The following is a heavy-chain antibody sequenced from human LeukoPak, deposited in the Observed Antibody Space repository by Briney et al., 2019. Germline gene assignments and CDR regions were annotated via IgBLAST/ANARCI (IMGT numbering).Heavy chain of an antibody. J-gene: IGHJ4*02. CDR2: ISYDGSNK. V-gene: IGHV3-30*04. D-gene: IGHD1-26*01. CDR3: ARVASGSYPYYFDY. CDR1: GFTFSSYA. Sequence: GGSLRLSCAASGFTFSSYAMHWVRQAPGKGLEWVAVISYDGSNKYYADSVKGRFTISRDNSKNTLYLQMNSLRADDTAVYYCARVASGSYPYYFDYWGQGTLVTVSS.